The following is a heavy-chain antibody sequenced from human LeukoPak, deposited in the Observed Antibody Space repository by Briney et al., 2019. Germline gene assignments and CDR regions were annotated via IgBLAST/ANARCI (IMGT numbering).Heavy chain of an antibody. D-gene: IGHD2-15*01. V-gene: IGHV3-23*01. CDR1: GFTFSSYG. CDR2: ISGSGGST. Sequence: GGSLRLSCAASGFTFSSYGMSWVRQAPGKWLEWVSPISGSGGSTYYADSVKGRFTISRDNSKNTLYLQMNSLRAEDTAVYYCAKKGVVVVATYYYYYYMDVWGKGTTVTVSS. CDR3: AKKGVVVVATYYYYYYMDV. J-gene: IGHJ6*03.